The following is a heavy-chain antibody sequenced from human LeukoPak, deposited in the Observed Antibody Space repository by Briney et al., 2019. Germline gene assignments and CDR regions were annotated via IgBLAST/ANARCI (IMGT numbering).Heavy chain of an antibody. CDR2: IYHSGST. J-gene: IGHJ4*02. CDR1: GGSISSSNW. V-gene: IGHV4-4*02. CDR3: VKESYSRYFDY. D-gene: IGHD4-11*01. Sequence: KASGTLSLTCAVSGGSISSSNWWSWVRQPPGKGLEWIGEIYHSGSTNYNPSLKSRVTISVVKSKNQFSLKLSSVTAADTAVYYCVKESYSRYFDYWGQGTLVTVSS.